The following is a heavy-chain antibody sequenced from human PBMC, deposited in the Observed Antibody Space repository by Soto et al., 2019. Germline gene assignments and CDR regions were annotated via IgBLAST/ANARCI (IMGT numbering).Heavy chain of an antibody. Sequence: LKISCKGSGYSFTSYWISWVRQMPGKGLEWMGRIDPSDSYTNYSPSFQGHVTISADKSISTAYLQWSSLKASDTAMYYCASITGKRYYGMDVWGQGTTVTVSS. J-gene: IGHJ6*02. CDR2: IDPSDSYT. V-gene: IGHV5-10-1*01. D-gene: IGHD1-20*01. CDR1: GYSFTSYW. CDR3: ASITGKRYYGMDV.